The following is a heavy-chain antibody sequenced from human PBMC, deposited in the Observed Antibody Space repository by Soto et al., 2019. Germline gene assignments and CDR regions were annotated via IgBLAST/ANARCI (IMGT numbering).Heavy chain of an antibody. J-gene: IGHJ1*01. CDR3: ARDLSSNYGGNSGGYFQH. D-gene: IGHD4-17*01. Sequence: ASVKVSCKASGYTFTSYYMHWVQQAPGQGLEWMGIINPSGGSTSYAQKFQGRVTMTRDTSTSTVYMELSSLRSEDTAVYYCARDLSSNYGGNSGGYFQHWGQGTLVTVSS. CDR1: GYTFTSYY. CDR2: INPSGGST. V-gene: IGHV1-46*01.